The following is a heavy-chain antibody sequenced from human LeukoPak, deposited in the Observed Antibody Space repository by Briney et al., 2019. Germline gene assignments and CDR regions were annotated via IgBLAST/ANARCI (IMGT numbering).Heavy chain of an antibody. CDR1: GFTVSSNY. CDR2: ISSSSSYI. J-gene: IGHJ3*02. V-gene: IGHV3-21*01. CDR3: ATSPLWGYAFDI. Sequence: GGSLRLSCAASGFTVSSNYMNWVRQAPGKGLEWVSSISSSSSYIYYADSVKGRFTISRDNAKNSLYLQMDSLRAEDTAVYYCATSPLWGYAFDIWGQGTMVTVSS. D-gene: IGHD2/OR15-2a*01.